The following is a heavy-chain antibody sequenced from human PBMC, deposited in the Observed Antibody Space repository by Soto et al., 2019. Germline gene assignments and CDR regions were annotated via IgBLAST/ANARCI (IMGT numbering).Heavy chain of an antibody. D-gene: IGHD2-15*01. J-gene: IGHJ5*02. Sequence: SLRLSCIGSGFTLNIYGVHWVRQAPGNGLEWVALIWYDGLRQTYADSVRGRFTISRDSSTNTIYLQMNSLRAEDTATYYCVRESTPPFFDTWGQGTPVTVSS. CDR2: IWYDGLRQ. V-gene: IGHV3-33*01. CDR1: GFTLNIYG. CDR3: VRESTPPFFDT.